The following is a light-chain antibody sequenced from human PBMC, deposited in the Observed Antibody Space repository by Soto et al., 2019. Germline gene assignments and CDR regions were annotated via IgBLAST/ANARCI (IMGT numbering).Light chain of an antibody. J-gene: IGKJ1*01. CDR1: QSVTSSY. CDR2: GAS. V-gene: IGKV3-20*01. Sequence: IVLTQSPGTLSLSPGERATLSCRASQSVTSSYLAWYQQKFGQAPRLLISGASTRATGIPDRFSGSGSGTDFTLTISSLQPEDFATYYCLQDYNYPWTFGQGTKVDIK. CDR3: LQDYNYPWT.